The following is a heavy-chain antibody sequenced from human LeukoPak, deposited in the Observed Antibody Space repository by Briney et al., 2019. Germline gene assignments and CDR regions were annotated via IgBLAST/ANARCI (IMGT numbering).Heavy chain of an antibody. D-gene: IGHD3-10*01. CDR3: ARYGYYYDGSGRSEPSDY. CDR1: GFTFSDYY. V-gene: IGHV3-11*01. J-gene: IGHJ4*02. Sequence: PGGSLRLSCAASGFTFSDYYMSWIRQAPGKGLEWVSYISSSGSTIYYADSVKGRFTISRDNAKNSLYLQMNSLKTEDTAVYYCARYGYYYDGSGRSEPSDYWGQGTLVTVSS. CDR2: ISSSGSTI.